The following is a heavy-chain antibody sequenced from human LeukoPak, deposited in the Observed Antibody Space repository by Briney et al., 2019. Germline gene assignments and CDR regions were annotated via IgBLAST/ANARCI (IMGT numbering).Heavy chain of an antibody. CDR1: GFTFSNYA. D-gene: IGHD1-26*01. J-gene: IGHJ5*02. Sequence: GGSLRLSCAASGFTFSNYAMHWVRQAPGKGLEWVAVISYDGSSESYPDSVKGRFTISRDNSKNMLYLQMNSLRGEDTAVYYCASTNYRGGSTGYDWFDPWGQGTLVTVSS. CDR3: ASTNYRGGSTGYDWFDP. V-gene: IGHV3-30-3*01. CDR2: ISYDGSSE.